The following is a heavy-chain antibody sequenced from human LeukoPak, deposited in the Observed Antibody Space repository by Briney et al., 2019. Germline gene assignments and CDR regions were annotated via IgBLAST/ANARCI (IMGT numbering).Heavy chain of an antibody. Sequence: GGSLRLSCAASGFTFSNFAMSWVRQAPGKGLEWVSTISGSGGSTFYADSVKGRFPISRDNSNNTLFLQMNSLRAEDTAIYFCAKAVSSGWPSSGGDYWGQGSLVTVSS. CDR2: ISGSGGST. CDR3: AKAVSSGWPSSGGDY. D-gene: IGHD6-19*01. J-gene: IGHJ4*02. V-gene: IGHV3-23*01. CDR1: GFTFSNFA.